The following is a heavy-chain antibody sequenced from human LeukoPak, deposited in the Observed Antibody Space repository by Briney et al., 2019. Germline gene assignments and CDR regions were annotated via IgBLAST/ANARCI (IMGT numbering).Heavy chain of an antibody. J-gene: IGHJ5*02. CDR2: IYTSGST. D-gene: IGHD3-3*01. CDR1: GGSISSYY. Sequence: SETLSLTCTVSGGSISSYYWSWIRQPAGKGLEWIGRIYTSGSTNYNPSLKSRVTMSVDTSKNQFSLKLSSVTAADTAVYYCARETTIFGVVAGFDPWGQGTLVTVSS. CDR3: ARETTIFGVVAGFDP. V-gene: IGHV4-4*07.